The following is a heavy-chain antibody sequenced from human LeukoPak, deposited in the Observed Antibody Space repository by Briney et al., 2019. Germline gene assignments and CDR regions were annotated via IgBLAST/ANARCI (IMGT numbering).Heavy chain of an antibody. D-gene: IGHD5-24*01. CDR3: AKDAGLRMAFLLQYYYYGMDV. Sequence: GRSLRLSCAASGFTFSSYGMHWVRQAPGKGLEWVAVISYDGSNKYYADSVKGRFTISRDNSKNTLYLQMNSLRAEDTAVYYCAKDAGLRMAFLLQYYYYGMDVWGRGTTVTVSS. CDR1: GFTFSSYG. CDR2: ISYDGSNK. V-gene: IGHV3-30*18. J-gene: IGHJ6*02.